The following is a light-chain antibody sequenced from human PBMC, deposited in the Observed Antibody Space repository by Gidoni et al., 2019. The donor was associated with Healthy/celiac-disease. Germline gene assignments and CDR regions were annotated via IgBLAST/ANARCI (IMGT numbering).Light chain of an antibody. V-gene: IGKV3-11*01. J-gene: IGKJ4*01. CDR1: QSVSSY. CDR3: QQRSNWPLT. CDR2: DAS. Sequence: ELVLTQSPATLSLSPGERATLSCRASQSVSSYLAWYQQKPGQAPRLLIYDASNRATGIRARFSGSGSGTDFTLTISSLEPEDFAVYYCQQRSNWPLTFGGGTKVEIK.